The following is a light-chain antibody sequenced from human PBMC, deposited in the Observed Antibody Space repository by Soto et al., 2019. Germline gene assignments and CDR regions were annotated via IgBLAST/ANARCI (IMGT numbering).Light chain of an antibody. CDR2: DES. CDR1: QGISSA. CDR3: HQFNSYPRRLT. V-gene: IGKV1-13*02. Sequence: AIQLTQSPSSLSASVGDRVTITCRASQGISSALAWYQQKPGKAPRLLIYDESSLESGVASGFSGCGSGTDFTLTISGLSLEDFASNYCHQFNSYPRRLTFGGGTKVDIK. J-gene: IGKJ4*01.